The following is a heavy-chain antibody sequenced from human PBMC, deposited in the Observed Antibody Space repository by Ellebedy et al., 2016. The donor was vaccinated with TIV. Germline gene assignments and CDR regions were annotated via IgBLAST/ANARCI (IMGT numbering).Heavy chain of an antibody. Sequence: AASVKVSCKASGGTFSSYAISWVRQAPGQGLEWMGRIIPILGLANYAQKFQGRVTITADKSTSTAYMELSSLRSEDTAVYYCARGTGSGYDDTFDIWGQGTMVTVSS. J-gene: IGHJ3*02. CDR2: IIPILGLA. CDR3: ARGTGSGYDDTFDI. CDR1: GGTFSSYA. D-gene: IGHD3-22*01. V-gene: IGHV1-69*04.